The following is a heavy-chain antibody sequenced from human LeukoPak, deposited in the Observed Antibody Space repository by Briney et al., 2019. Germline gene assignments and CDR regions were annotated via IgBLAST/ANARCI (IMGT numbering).Heavy chain of an antibody. CDR1: SGSISSGGYY. J-gene: IGHJ6*03. V-gene: IGHV4-30-2*01. Sequence: SETLSLTCTVSSGSISSGGYYWSWIRQPPGKGLEWIGYIYHSGSTYYNPSLKSRVTISVDRSKNQFSLKLSSVTAADTAVYYCARNYYYDSSGYEGYYYYMDVWGKGTTVTVSS. CDR2: IYHSGST. CDR3: ARNYYYDSSGYEGYYYYMDV. D-gene: IGHD3-22*01.